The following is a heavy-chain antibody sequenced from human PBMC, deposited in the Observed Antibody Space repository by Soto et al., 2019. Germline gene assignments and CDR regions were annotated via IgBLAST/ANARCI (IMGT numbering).Heavy chain of an antibody. J-gene: IGHJ3*02. CDR3: ARAEKVYAISGALDI. V-gene: IGHV4-59*01. CDR2: INYSGNT. Sequence: PSLTCTVSGDSISNYYWNWIRQPPGKGLEWIGYINYSGNTNYNPSLKSRVTISADTSKNQFSLKLSSVAAADTAVYYCARAEKVYAISGALDIWGQGTMVTVSS. D-gene: IGHD2-8*01. CDR1: GDSISNYY.